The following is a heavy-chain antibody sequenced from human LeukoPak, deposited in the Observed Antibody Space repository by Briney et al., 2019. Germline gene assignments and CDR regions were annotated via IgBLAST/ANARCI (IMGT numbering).Heavy chain of an antibody. CDR2: IKQDGSER. CDR3: AASPPNYGSGSSFPNRGAFEI. J-gene: IGHJ3*02. CDR1: GFTFTDYW. V-gene: IGHV3-7*03. Sequence: PGGSLRLSCAAAGFTFTDYWMNWVRQAPGKGLEWLANIKQDGSERYYVDSVKGRFTISRDNAKNSLYLQMNSLRAEDTAMYYCAASPPNYGSGSSFPNRGAFEIWGQGTMVTASS. D-gene: IGHD3-10*01.